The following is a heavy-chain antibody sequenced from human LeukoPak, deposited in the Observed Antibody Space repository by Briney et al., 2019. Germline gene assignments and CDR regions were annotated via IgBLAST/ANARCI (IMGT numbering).Heavy chain of an antibody. CDR3: ARGGARYLDS. CDR2: MKEDGSDI. CDR1: GFSFSSYT. J-gene: IGHJ4*02. V-gene: IGHV3-7*01. Sequence: GGSLRLSCVASGFSFSSYTMSWVRQAPGKGLEWVAKMKEDGSDIHYVDSVKGRFTICRDHAQNSLCLQMSSLRVEDTAVYYCARGGARYLDSWGQGILVTVSS. D-gene: IGHD3-9*01.